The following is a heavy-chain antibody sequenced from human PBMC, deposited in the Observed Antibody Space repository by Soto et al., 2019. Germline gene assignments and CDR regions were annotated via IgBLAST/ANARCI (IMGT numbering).Heavy chain of an antibody. CDR2: ISAYNGDT. V-gene: IGHV1-18*01. CDR3: ARGASGSYSRYFDY. J-gene: IGHJ4*02. CDR1: GYTFSSYG. Sequence: ASVKVSCKASGYTFSSYGISWVRHAPGQGLEWMGWISAYNGDTNYAQKLQGRVTMTTDTSTSTAYMELRSLRSDDTAVYYRARGASGSYSRYFDYWGQGTLVTVSS. D-gene: IGHD3-10*01.